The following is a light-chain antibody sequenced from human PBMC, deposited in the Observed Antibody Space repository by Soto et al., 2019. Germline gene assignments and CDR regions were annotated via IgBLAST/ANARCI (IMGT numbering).Light chain of an antibody. Sequence: EIVLTQSPGTLSLSPGERATLSCRASQSVSSSYLAWYQQTPGQAPRLRIYGASSRATGIPDRFSGSGSGTDFTLTISRLEPEDFAVYYCQQYGSSRTFVQGTKVEIK. CDR2: GAS. CDR3: QQYGSSRT. V-gene: IGKV3-20*01. CDR1: QSVSSSY. J-gene: IGKJ1*01.